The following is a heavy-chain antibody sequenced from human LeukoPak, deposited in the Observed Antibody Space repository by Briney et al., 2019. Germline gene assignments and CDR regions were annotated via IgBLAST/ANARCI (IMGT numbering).Heavy chain of an antibody. Sequence: GGSLRLSCAASGFTFSGCGMHWVRQAPGKGLEWVAFIWYDGRDKYYADSVKGRFTISRDNSKNTLYLQMNSLRAEDTAVYYCAKGGSYDYWGQGTLVTVSS. CDR2: IWYDGRDK. CDR1: GFTFSGCG. V-gene: IGHV3-30*02. D-gene: IGHD1-26*01. J-gene: IGHJ4*02. CDR3: AKGGSYDY.